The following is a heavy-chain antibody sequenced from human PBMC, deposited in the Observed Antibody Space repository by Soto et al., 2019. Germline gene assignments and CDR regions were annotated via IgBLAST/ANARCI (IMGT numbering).Heavy chain of an antibody. J-gene: IGHJ4*02. V-gene: IGHV4-30-4*01. Sequence: QLQLQESGPGLVKPSQTLSLTCTVSVGYISSGDYYWSWIRQPPGKGLEWIGYIYYSGSTYYNPSLKSRVTISVDTSKNQFSLKLSSVTAADTAVYYCARESSGYGARCFDYWGQGTLVTVSS. CDR1: VGYISSGDYY. D-gene: IGHD3-10*01. CDR3: ARESSGYGARCFDY. CDR2: IYYSGST.